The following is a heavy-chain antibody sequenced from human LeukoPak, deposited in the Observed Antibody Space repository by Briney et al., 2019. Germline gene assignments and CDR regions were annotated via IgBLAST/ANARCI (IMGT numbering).Heavy chain of an antibody. CDR3: GRHTDYYDGDY. CDR2: MYYSGNT. Sequence: TSETLSLTCSVSGGSVSSYYWSWIRQPPGKGLEWIGSMYYSGNTYYNPSLKSRVTISVDTSKNQFSLKLSSVTAADTALYYCGRHTDYYDGDYWGQGTVVTVSS. D-gene: IGHD3-22*01. V-gene: IGHV4-59*05. CDR1: GGSVSSYY. J-gene: IGHJ4*02.